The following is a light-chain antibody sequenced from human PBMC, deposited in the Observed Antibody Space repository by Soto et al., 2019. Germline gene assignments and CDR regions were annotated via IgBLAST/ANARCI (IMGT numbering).Light chain of an antibody. V-gene: IGKV3-15*01. CDR1: QSVSSN. Sequence: EILITQSPATLSVSRGERATLSCRASQSVSSNLAWYQQKPGQAPRLLIYGVSTRATGIPARFSGSGSGTEFTLTISSLQSEDFAVYYCQQYNNWPPTWTLGQGTKVDIK. J-gene: IGKJ1*01. CDR2: GVS. CDR3: QQYNNWPPTWT.